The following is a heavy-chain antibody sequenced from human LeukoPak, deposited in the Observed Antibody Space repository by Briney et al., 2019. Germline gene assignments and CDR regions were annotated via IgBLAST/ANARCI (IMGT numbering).Heavy chain of an antibody. CDR3: AKEAVVVVTAEDRYYYYYMDV. V-gene: IGHV3-30*04. D-gene: IGHD2-21*02. CDR1: GFTFSSYA. J-gene: IGHJ6*03. CDR2: ISYDGSNK. Sequence: PGRSLRLSCAASGFTFSSYAMHWVRQAPGKGLEWVAVISYDGSNKYYADSVKGRFTISRDNSKNTLYLQMNSLRAEDTAVYYCAKEAVVVVTAEDRYYYYYMDVWGKGTTVTVSS.